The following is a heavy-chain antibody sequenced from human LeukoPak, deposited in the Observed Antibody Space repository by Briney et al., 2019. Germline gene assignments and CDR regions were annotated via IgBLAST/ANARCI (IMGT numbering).Heavy chain of an antibody. CDR3: ARQNYDFWSGPFYGYGMDV. J-gene: IGHJ6*02. CDR1: GGSISSYY. V-gene: IGHV4-59*08. CDR2: IYYSGST. D-gene: IGHD3-3*01. Sequence: SETLSLTCTVSGGSISSYYWSWIRQPPGKGLEWIGYIYYSGSTNYNPSPKSRVTISVDTSKNQFSLKLSSVTAADTAVYYCARQNYDFWSGPFYGYGMDVWGQGTTVTVSS.